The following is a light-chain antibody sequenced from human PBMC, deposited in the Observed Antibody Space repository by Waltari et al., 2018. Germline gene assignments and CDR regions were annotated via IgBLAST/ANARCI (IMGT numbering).Light chain of an antibody. Sequence: DIVMTQSPLSLPVLCREPASISCRASQSLLHSNGYNYLDWYLQKPGQSPQLLIYLGSNRASGVPDRFSGSGSGTDFTLKISRVEAEDVGVYYCMQALQTPTFGGGTKVEIK. J-gene: IGKJ4*01. CDR1: QSLLHSNGYNY. V-gene: IGKV2-28*01. CDR2: LGS. CDR3: MQALQTPT.